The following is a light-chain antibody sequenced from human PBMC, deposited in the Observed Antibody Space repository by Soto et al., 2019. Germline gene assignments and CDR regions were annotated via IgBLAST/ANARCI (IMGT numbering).Light chain of an antibody. V-gene: IGLV2-14*03. J-gene: IGLJ2*01. CDR3: SSYTSSSTVI. CDR1: SSDVGGYNY. Sequence: QSALTQPASVSGSPGKSITISCTGTSSDVGGYNYVSWYQQHPGKVPKLMIYDVSNRPSGVSNRFSGSKSGNTASLTISGLQAEDEADYYCSSYTSSSTVIFGGGTQLTVL. CDR2: DVS.